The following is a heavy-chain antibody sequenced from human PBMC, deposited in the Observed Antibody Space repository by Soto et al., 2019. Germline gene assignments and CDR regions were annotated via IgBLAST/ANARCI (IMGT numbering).Heavy chain of an antibody. D-gene: IGHD6-13*01. Sequence: SETLSLTCTVSGGSISSYYWSWIRQPPGKGLEWIGYIYYSGSTNYNPSLKSRVTISVDTSKNQFSLKLSSVTAADTAVYYCAREIAAAHFDYWGQGTLVTVS. J-gene: IGHJ4*02. CDR3: AREIAAAHFDY. V-gene: IGHV4-59*01. CDR1: GGSISSYY. CDR2: IYYSGST.